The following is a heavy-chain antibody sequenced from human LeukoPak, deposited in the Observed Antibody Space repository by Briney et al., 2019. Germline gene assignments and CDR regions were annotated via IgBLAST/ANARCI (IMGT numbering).Heavy chain of an antibody. CDR2: IKQDGSEK. Sequence: GGSLRLSCAASGFTFSSYWMSWVRQAPGKGLEWVANIKQDGSEKYYVDSVKGRFTISRDNAKNSLYLQMNNLRAEDTAVYYCARDVGYFQFDYWGQGTLVTVSS. CDR1: GFTFSSYW. V-gene: IGHV3-7*01. CDR3: ARDVGYFQFDY. J-gene: IGHJ4*02. D-gene: IGHD5-18*01.